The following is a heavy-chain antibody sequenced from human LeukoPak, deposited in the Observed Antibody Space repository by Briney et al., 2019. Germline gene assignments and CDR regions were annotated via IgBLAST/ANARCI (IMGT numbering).Heavy chain of an antibody. CDR3: ARHSYYYDSSGYYPSFDY. J-gene: IGHJ4*02. D-gene: IGHD3-22*01. CDR2: IYYSGST. V-gene: IGHV4-59*08. Sequence: SETLPLTCTVSGGSISSYYWSWIRQPPGKGLEWIGYIYYSGSTNYNPSLKSRVTISVDTSKNQFSLKLSSVTAADTAVYYCARHSYYYDSSGYYPSFDYWGQGTLVTVSS. CDR1: GGSISSYY.